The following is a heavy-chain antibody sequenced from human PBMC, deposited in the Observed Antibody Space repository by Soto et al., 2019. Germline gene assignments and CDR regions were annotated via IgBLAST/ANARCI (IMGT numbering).Heavy chain of an antibody. Sequence: PGGSLRLSCAASGFTFSNYAMNWVRQTPGKGLEWVSYISRTSSTIYYADSVKGRFTISRDNAKNTLYLQMNSLRAEDTAVYYCAKTARVYGQLAAFDIWGQGTMVTVSS. CDR3: AKTARVYGQLAAFDI. D-gene: IGHD6-6*01. J-gene: IGHJ3*02. V-gene: IGHV3-48*01. CDR1: GFTFSNYA. CDR2: ISRTSSTI.